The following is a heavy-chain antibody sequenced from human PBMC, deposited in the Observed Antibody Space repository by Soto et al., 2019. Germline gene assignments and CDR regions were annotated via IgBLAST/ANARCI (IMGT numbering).Heavy chain of an antibody. D-gene: IGHD2-15*01. J-gene: IGHJ6*02. Sequence: EVQLVESGGGLVQPGGSLRLSCAASGFSFSSYDIQWVRQAAGKGLEWVSAIGTAGDTHYSGSVKGRFTISRENAKDSSYLQINSLRVEDTAVYYCARDPSGWGLDVWGQGTTVTISS. CDR3: ARDPSGWGLDV. CDR1: GFSFSSYD. V-gene: IGHV3-13*01. CDR2: IGTAGDT.